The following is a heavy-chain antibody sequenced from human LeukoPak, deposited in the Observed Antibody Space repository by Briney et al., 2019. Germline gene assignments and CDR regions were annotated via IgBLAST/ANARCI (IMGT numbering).Heavy chain of an antibody. D-gene: IGHD6-13*01. J-gene: IGHJ5*02. CDR2: IYPADSDT. CDR1: GYSFTNYW. Sequence: GESLKISCKGSGYSFTNYWIGWVRQMPGKGLEWMGIIYPADSDTRYSPSFQDQVTISADKSISTAYLQWSSLKASDTAMYYCAREGYRTYNWFDPWGQGTLVTVSS. V-gene: IGHV5-51*01. CDR3: AREGYRTYNWFDP.